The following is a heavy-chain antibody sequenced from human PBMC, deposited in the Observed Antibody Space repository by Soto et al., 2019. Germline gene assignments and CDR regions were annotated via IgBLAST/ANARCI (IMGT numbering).Heavy chain of an antibody. Sequence: GASVKVSCKASGYTFTSYAMHWVRQAPGQRLEWMGWINAGNGNTKYSQKFQGRVTITRDTSASTAYMELSSLRSEDTAVYYCARAGSSSWYAPGDYWGQGTLVTVSS. CDR3: ARAGSSSWYAPGDY. CDR2: INAGNGNT. CDR1: GYTFTSYA. V-gene: IGHV1-3*01. D-gene: IGHD6-13*01. J-gene: IGHJ4*02.